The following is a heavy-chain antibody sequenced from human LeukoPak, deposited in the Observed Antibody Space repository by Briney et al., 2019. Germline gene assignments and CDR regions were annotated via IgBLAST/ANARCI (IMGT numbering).Heavy chain of an antibody. CDR3: ARRAYCGTDCYFDY. J-gene: IGHJ4*02. V-gene: IGHV5-51*01. D-gene: IGHD2-21*02. CDR2: IYPGDSDT. CDR1: GYTFSTHW. Sequence: GESLKISCKGSGYTFSTHWIGWVRQMPGEGLEWLAIIYPGDSDTRYSPPFQGQVTISADKSISTAYLQWSSLKASDTAMYFCARRAYCGTDCYFDYWGQGTLVTVSS.